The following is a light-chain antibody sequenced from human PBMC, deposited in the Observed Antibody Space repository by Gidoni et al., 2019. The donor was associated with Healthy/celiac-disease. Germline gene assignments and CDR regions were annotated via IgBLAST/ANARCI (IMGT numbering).Light chain of an antibody. V-gene: IGKV2-28*01. CDR1: QSLLHSNGYNY. Sequence: DIVMTQSPLSLPVTSGEPASISCRSSQSLLHSNGYNYLDWYLQKPGQSPQLLIYLGSNRASGVPDRFSGSGSGTDFTLKISRVEAEDVGVYYCMQALQTPWTFXQXTKVEIK. CDR3: MQALQTPWT. J-gene: IGKJ1*01. CDR2: LGS.